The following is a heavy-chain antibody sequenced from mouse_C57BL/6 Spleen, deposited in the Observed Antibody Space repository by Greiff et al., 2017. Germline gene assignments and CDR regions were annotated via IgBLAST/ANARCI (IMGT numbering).Heavy chain of an antibody. D-gene: IGHD2-2*01. V-gene: IGHV1-42*01. CDR3: ARLYGYDYYAMDY. CDR1: GYSFTGYY. Sequence: QLQQSGPELVKPGASVKISCKASGYSFTGYYMNWVKQSPEKSLEWIGEINPSTGGTTYNQKFKAKATLTVDKSSSTAYMQLKSLTSEDSAVYYCARLYGYDYYAMDYWGQGTSVTVSS. J-gene: IGHJ4*01. CDR2: INPSTGGT.